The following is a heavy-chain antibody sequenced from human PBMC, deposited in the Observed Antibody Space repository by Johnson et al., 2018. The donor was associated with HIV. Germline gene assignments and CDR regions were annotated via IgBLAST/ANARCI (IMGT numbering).Heavy chain of an antibody. CDR2: ISWNSDTL. CDR1: GFTFEDYA. J-gene: IGHJ3*02. V-gene: IGHV3-9*01. CDR3: NTDRVDGGGSYYNAFDI. Sequence: VQLVESGGTLVQPDRSLRLSFASSGFTFEDYAMHWVRQGPGKGLEWVSGISWNSDTLVYADSVKGRFTISRDNADNSLHLQMNSLRPEDTALYYCNTDRVDGGGSYYNAFDIWGQGTMVTVSS. D-gene: IGHD1-26*01.